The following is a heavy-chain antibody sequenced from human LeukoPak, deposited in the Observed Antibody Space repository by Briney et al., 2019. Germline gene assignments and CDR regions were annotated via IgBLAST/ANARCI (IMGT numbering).Heavy chain of an antibody. CDR2: ISGSGIGGST. CDR1: GFTFSIYA. D-gene: IGHD6-19*01. V-gene: IGHV3-23*01. CDR3: AKSYSSEENSYYYMDV. Sequence: GGSLRLSCAASGFTFSIYAMSWVRQAPGTGLEWVSGISGSGIGGSTYHADSVKGRFTISRDNSKSTLYLEMNSLRAEDTAVYYCAKSYSSEENSYYYMDVWGKGTTVTVSS. J-gene: IGHJ6*03.